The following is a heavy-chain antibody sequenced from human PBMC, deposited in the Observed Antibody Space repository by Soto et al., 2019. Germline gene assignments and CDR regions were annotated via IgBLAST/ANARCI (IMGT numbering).Heavy chain of an antibody. CDR3: AKMYSSSNYGLDV. CDR1: GFTFSIYA. Sequence: EVQLLESGGGLVPPGGSLRLSCAASGFTFSIYAMSWVRQAPGKGLEWVPAISDSGRSTYYADSVKGRLTISRDNFKNTLYLQMNSLRAEDTAVYYCAKMYSSSNYGLDVWGQGTTVTVSS. J-gene: IGHJ6*02. CDR2: ISDSGRST. V-gene: IGHV3-23*01. D-gene: IGHD6-6*01.